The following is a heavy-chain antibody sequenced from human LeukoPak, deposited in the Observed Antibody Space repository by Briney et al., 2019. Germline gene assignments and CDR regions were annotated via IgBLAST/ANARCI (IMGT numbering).Heavy chain of an antibody. CDR3: ARDWGSSGWFYFDS. CDR2: ITWNNETL. V-gene: IGHV3-9*01. Sequence: GRSLRLSCTASGFKFHNYALHWVRQAPGKGLEWVSGITWNNETLDYADSVKGRFIISRDNAKNSIYLQMNSLKAEDTALYYCARDWGSSGWFYFDSWGQGTLVSVSS. J-gene: IGHJ4*02. CDR1: GFKFHNYA. D-gene: IGHD6-19*01.